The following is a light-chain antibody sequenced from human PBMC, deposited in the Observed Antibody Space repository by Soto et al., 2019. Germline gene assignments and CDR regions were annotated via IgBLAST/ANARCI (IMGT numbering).Light chain of an antibody. CDR2: DVS. CDR1: SSDVGAYNW. V-gene: IGLV2-11*01. CDR3: CSYAGSYTLV. Sequence: QSALTQPRSVSGSPGQSVTISCAGTSSDVGAYNWVSWYQQHPGKVPKLMSYDVSRRPSGVPDRFSGSKSGNTASLTISGLQADDEADYYCCSYAGSYTLVFGGGTKLTVL. J-gene: IGLJ3*02.